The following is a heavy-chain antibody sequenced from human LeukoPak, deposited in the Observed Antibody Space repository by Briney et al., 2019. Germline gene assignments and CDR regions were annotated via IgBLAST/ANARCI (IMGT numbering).Heavy chain of an antibody. Sequence: GSSVKVSCKASEGTFSSYAISWVRQAPGQGLEWVGWINPDSGVTNYAQKFQGRVTMTRDTSISTASMDLTRLRSDDTAVYYCARGGGTMQTLSPARRWSQVFDIGGKGTGVTV. CDR1: EGTFSSYA. CDR2: INPDSGVT. D-gene: IGHD3-16*01. CDR3: ARGGGTMQTLSPARRWSQVFDI. V-gene: IGHV1-2*02. J-gene: IGHJ3*02.